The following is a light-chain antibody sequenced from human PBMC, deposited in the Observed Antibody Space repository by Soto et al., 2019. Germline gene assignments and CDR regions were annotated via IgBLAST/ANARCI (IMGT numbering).Light chain of an antibody. Sequence: EIVLTQSPATLSLSPGERATLSCRASETISKSLAWYQQRRGQPPRLLMYDVSSRASDLPARFSGSGSGTDFTLTISSLEPEDSAIYYCQQRINWPFTFGPGTKVDF. CDR1: ETISKS. V-gene: IGKV3-11*01. CDR2: DVS. CDR3: QQRINWPFT. J-gene: IGKJ3*01.